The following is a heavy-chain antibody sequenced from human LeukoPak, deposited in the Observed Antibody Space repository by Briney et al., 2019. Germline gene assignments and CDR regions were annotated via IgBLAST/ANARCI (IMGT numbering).Heavy chain of an antibody. D-gene: IGHD1-26*01. CDR1: GASISGSGYY. V-gene: IGHV4-39*01. Sequence: KPSETLSLTCAVSGASISGSGYYLGWIRQPPGKGLEWIGNIYHTGNTYYNASLQSRVTISIDMSNNQFSLRLNSVTAADTAMYYCVKSGGYGLIDYWGQGTLVTVSS. CDR3: VKSGGYGLIDY. J-gene: IGHJ4*02. CDR2: IYHTGNT.